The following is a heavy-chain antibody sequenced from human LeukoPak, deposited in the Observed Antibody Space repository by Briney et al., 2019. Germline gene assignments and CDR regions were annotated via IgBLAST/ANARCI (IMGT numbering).Heavy chain of an antibody. V-gene: IGHV3-30*18. CDR3: AKGADYGDYGLDY. CDR2: ISYDGSNK. J-gene: IGHJ4*02. Sequence: GRSLRLSCAASGFTFSSYGMHWVRQAPGKGLEWVAVISYDGSNKYYADSVKGRFTISRDNSKNTLYLQMNSLRAEDTAVYYCAKGADYGDYGLDYWGQGTLVTVLS. D-gene: IGHD4-17*01. CDR1: GFTFSSYG.